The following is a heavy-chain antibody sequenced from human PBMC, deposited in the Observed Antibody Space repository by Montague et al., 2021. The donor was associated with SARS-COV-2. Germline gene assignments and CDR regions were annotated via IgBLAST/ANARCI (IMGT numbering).Heavy chain of an antibody. Sequence: SETLSLTCSVSGGSISGYYWSWIRQPPGKGLEWIGYIHYSGYTNYNPSLKSRLTISVDTSKNQFSLEVTSVTAADTAVYYCAKLTGLTTVMPFRYYRSLDVWGQGTTVTVSS. CDR2: IHYSGYT. J-gene: IGHJ6*02. CDR1: GGSISGYY. V-gene: IGHV4-59*01. D-gene: IGHD4-11*01. CDR3: AKLTGLTTVMPFRYYRSLDV.